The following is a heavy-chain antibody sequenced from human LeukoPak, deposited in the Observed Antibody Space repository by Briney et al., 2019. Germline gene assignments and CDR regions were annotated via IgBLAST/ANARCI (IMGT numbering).Heavy chain of an antibody. CDR1: GFPFADYG. CDR2: INWNGEIT. CDR3: TRDYKTQWERAWFNP. Sequence: RGSLRLSCAASGFPFADYGMSWVRQIPGKGPEWVSGINWNGEITGYADSVKGRFTISRDNAKNSLFLQMNSLRAEDTAFYYCTRDYKTQWERAWFNPWGQGTLVTVSS. V-gene: IGHV3-20*04. J-gene: IGHJ5*02. D-gene: IGHD1-26*01.